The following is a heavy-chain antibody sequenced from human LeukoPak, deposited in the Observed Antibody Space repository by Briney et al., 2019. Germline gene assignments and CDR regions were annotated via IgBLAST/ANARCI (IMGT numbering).Heavy chain of an antibody. CDR1: GYTFTSYD. Sequence: GASVKVSCKASGYTFTSYDINWVRQATGQGLEWMGWMNPNSGNTGYAQKFQGRVTITRNTSISTAYMELSSLRSEDTAVYYCAISPLWFGESTFDYWGQGTLVTVSS. D-gene: IGHD3-10*01. V-gene: IGHV1-8*03. CDR2: MNPNSGNT. J-gene: IGHJ4*02. CDR3: AISPLWFGESTFDY.